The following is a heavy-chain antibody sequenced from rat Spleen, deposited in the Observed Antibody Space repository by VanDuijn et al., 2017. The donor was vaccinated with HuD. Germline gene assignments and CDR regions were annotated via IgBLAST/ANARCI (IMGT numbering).Heavy chain of an antibody. CDR3: ARQGYSSYMDVMDA. CDR1: GFIFSDYN. J-gene: IGHJ4*01. D-gene: IGHD1-2*01. V-gene: IGHV5-7*01. Sequence: EVQLVESGGGLVQPGRSLKLSCAASGFIFSDYNMAWVRQAPKKGLEWVASISSGGGGTYYPDSVKGRFTISRDNAKSTLYLQMDSLRSEDTASYYCARQGYSSYMDVMDAWGQGASVTVSS. CDR2: ISSGGGGT.